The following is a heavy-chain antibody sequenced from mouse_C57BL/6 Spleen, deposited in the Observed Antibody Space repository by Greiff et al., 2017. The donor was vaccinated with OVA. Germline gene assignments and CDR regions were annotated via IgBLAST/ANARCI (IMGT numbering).Heavy chain of an antibody. CDR2: IYPGSGST. D-gene: IGHD2-3*01. Sequence: QVQLQQSGAELVKPGASVKMSCKASGYTFTSYWITWVKQRPGQGLEWIGDIYPGSGSTNYNEKFKSKATLTVDTSSSTAYMQLSSLTSEDSAVYYCARGGDGYPYAMDYWGQGTSVTVSS. J-gene: IGHJ4*01. CDR1: GYTFTSYW. CDR3: ARGGDGYPYAMDY. V-gene: IGHV1-55*01.